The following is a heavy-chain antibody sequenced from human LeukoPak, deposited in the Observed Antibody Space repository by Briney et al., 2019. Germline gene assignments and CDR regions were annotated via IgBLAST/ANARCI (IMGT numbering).Heavy chain of an antibody. D-gene: IGHD2-15*01. CDR2: ISGSGGST. J-gene: IGHJ6*02. CDR3: AKTVGYCSGGSCYGWGFDYYYYYGMDV. Sequence: GGSLRLSCAASGFTFSSYAMSWVRQAPGKGLEWVSAISGSGGSTYYADSVKGRFTISRDNSKNTLYLQMNSLRAEDTAVYYCAKTVGYCSGGSCYGWGFDYYYYYGMDVWGQGTTVTVSS. CDR1: GFTFSSYA. V-gene: IGHV3-23*01.